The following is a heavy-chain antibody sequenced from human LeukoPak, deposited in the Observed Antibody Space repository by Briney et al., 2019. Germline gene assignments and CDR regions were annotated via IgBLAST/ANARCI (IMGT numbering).Heavy chain of an antibody. CDR2: IHQSGTA. CDR1: GDAFSGGSASRIDW. Sequence: SETLSLTCAFSGDAFSGGSASRIDWWSWVRQAPGKGLEWIAEIHQSGTAHYSPSLKSRVTISVDTFNEQISLTMTSVSAADTATYYCVAMPPFRFDPWGQGTLVIVSS. CDR3: VAMPPFRFDP. D-gene: IGHD2-2*01. J-gene: IGHJ5*02. V-gene: IGHV4-4*02.